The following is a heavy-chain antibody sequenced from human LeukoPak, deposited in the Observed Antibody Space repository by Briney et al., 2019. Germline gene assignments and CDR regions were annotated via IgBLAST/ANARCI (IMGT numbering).Heavy chain of an antibody. CDR3: ASRALGYSSGWYHY. V-gene: IGHV1-69*01. J-gene: IGHJ4*02. CDR1: GGTLSSYA. Sequence: VASVKVSCKASGGTLSSYAISWVRQAPGQGLEWMGGIIPIFGTANYAQKFQGRVTITADESTSTAYMELSSLRSEDTAVYYCASRALGYSSGWYHYWGQGTLVTVSS. CDR2: IIPIFGTA. D-gene: IGHD6-19*01.